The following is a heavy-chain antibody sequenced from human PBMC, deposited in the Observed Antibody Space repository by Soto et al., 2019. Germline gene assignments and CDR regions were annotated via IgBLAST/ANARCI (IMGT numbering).Heavy chain of an antibody. CDR2: IDSSGGT. V-gene: IGHV4-59*08. CDR1: DDSSSSYK. CDR3: VRQGFGRLHGPVDV. D-gene: IGHD3-10*01. J-gene: IGHJ6*02. Sequence: QVQLQESGPGLVKPSETLSLTCTVSDDSSSSYKWSWIRQPPGRRLEWIGYIDSSGGTSYNPSLQSPVTISVDTSTKQFSLKLSSVSAADTAVYYCVRQGFGRLHGPVDVWGQGTTVTVSS.